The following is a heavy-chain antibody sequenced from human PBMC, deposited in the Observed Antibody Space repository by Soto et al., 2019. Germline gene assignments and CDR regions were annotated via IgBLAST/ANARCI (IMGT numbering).Heavy chain of an antibody. V-gene: IGHV4-30-2*01. CDR1: GGSISSGGYS. CDR3: ASASTTVTTLEY. Sequence: SETLSLTCAVFGGSISSGGYSWSWIRQPPGKGLEWIGYIYHSGSTYYNPSLKSRVTISVDRSKNQFSLKLSSVTAADTAVHYCASASTTVTTLEYWGQGTLVPVSS. CDR2: IYHSGST. D-gene: IGHD4-17*01. J-gene: IGHJ4*02.